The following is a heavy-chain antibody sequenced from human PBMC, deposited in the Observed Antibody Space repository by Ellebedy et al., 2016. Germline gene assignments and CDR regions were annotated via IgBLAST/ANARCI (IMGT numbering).Heavy chain of an antibody. V-gene: IGHV4-59*01. D-gene: IGHD2-21*02. Sequence: SETLSLXXTVSGGSISSYYWSWIRQPPGKGLEWIGYIYYSGSTNYNPSLKSRVTISVDTSKNQFSLKLSSVTAADTAVYYCARFVVVTAIFDYWGQGTLVTVSS. CDR1: GGSISSYY. J-gene: IGHJ4*02. CDR3: ARFVVVTAIFDY. CDR2: IYYSGST.